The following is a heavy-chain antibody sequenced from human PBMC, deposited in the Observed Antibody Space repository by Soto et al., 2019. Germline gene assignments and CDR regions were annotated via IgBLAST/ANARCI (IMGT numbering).Heavy chain of an antibody. Sequence: LRLSCAASGFTFSSYSMNWVRQAPGKGLEWVSSISSSSSYIYYADSVKGRFTISRDNAKNSLYLQMNSLRAEDTAVYYCARDGNKYYDILTGYYSSWFDPWGQGTLVTVSS. J-gene: IGHJ5*02. CDR3: ARDGNKYYDILTGYYSSWFDP. CDR2: ISSSSSYI. V-gene: IGHV3-21*01. D-gene: IGHD3-9*01. CDR1: GFTFSSYS.